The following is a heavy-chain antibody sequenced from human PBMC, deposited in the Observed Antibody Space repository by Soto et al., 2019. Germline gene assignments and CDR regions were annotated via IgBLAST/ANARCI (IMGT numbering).Heavy chain of an antibody. D-gene: IGHD1-26*01. Sequence: PGGSLRLSCTGSGFIFKDYAMTWVRQGPGKGLEWVSTMSESGDIISYRDSVKGRFTMSRDMSNSTLYLEMNGLRAEDTAMYYCAKKLYSATYYDLESWGPGTLVTVSS. CDR2: MSESGDII. V-gene: IGHV3-23*01. CDR1: GFIFKDYA. CDR3: AKKLYSATYYDLES. J-gene: IGHJ1*01.